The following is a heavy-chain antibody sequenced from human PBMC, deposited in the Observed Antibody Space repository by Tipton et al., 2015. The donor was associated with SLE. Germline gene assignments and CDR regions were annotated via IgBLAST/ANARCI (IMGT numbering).Heavy chain of an antibody. CDR3: ARDLAARGGHYFDY. CDR2: TYYSGST. J-gene: IGHJ4*02. CDR1: GGSISSYY. Sequence: TLSLTCTVSGGSISSYYWSWIRQPPGKGLEWIGYTYYSGSTNYNPSLKSRVTISVDTSKNQFSLKLSSVTAADTAVYYCARDLAARGGHYFDYWGQGTLVTVSS. V-gene: IGHV4-59*01. D-gene: IGHD6-6*01.